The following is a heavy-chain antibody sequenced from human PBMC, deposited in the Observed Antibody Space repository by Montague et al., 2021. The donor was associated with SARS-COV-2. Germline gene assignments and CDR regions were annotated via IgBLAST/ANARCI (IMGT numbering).Heavy chain of an antibody. J-gene: IGHJ6*02. Sequence: SLRLSCAASGFTFSSYEVNWVRQAPGKGLEWLSYISRNGDLIYYADSVKGRFTISRDNAKRSLYLQMTSLRAEDTAVYYCARHYGDYFYDYYGMDVWGQGTTVTVSS. CDR3: ARHYGDYFYDYYGMDV. V-gene: IGHV3-48*03. CDR2: ISRNGDLI. D-gene: IGHD4-17*01. CDR1: GFTFSSYE.